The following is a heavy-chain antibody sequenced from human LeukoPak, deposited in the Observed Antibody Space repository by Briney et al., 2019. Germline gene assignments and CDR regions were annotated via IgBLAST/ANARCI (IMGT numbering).Heavy chain of an antibody. CDR3: ARDRGAATGTVSLDC. Sequence: GGSLRLSCAASGFTFSSYWMHWVRQAPGKGLVWVSRINSDGSSTSYADSVKGRFTISRDNAKNSLYLQMNSLRAEDTAVYYCARDRGAATGTVSLDCWGQGTLVTVSS. J-gene: IGHJ4*02. D-gene: IGHD1-1*01. V-gene: IGHV3-74*01. CDR2: INSDGSST. CDR1: GFTFSSYW.